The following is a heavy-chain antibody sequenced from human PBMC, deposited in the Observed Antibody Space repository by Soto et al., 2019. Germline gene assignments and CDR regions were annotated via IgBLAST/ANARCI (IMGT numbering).Heavy chain of an antibody. D-gene: IGHD5-12*01. Sequence: ASVKVSCKASGYTFTSYAMHWVRQAPGQRLEWMGWINAGNGNTKYSQKFQGRVTITRDTSASTAYMELSSLRAEDTAVYYCARDAVATRSLDYWGQGTLVTV. V-gene: IGHV1-3*01. CDR1: GYTFTSYA. CDR2: INAGNGNT. CDR3: ARDAVATRSLDY. J-gene: IGHJ4*02.